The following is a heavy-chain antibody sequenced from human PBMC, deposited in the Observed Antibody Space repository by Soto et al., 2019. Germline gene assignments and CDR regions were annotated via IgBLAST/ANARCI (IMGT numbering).Heavy chain of an antibody. J-gene: IGHJ4*01. CDR2: ISSGSDTI. Sequence: EVQLVESGGGLVQPRGSLRLSCSVSGFTFSDYGVNCVRQAPGKGLEWISYISSGSDTIYYAESVQGRFTISRDDAKNSLFLQMNNLRNEDTAVYYCARVSKTWEDDYWGHGTLVTVSS. D-gene: IGHD1-26*01. CDR1: GFTFSDYG. V-gene: IGHV3-48*02. CDR3: ARVSKTWEDDY.